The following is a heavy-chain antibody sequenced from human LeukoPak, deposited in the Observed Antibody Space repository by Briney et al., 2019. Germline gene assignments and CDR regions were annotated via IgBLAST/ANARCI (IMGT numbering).Heavy chain of an antibody. CDR3: SRAYSTGWLGINDY. CDR2: IRNKANGGTA. D-gene: IGHD6-19*01. J-gene: IGHJ4*02. Sequence: GGSLRLSCTASGFTFSDYAMTWVRQAPGKGLEWVGFIRNKANGGTADYAASVKGRFTISRDDSKTIAYLQMNSLKTEDTAVYFCSRAYSTGWLGINDYWGQGVLVTVSS. V-gene: IGHV3-49*04. CDR1: GFTFSDYA.